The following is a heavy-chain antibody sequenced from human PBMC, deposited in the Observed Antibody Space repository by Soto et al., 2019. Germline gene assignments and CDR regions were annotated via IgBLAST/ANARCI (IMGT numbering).Heavy chain of an antibody. CDR3: ARDLIDYYDSSGAREHDAFDI. CDR1: GGSISSGGDY. D-gene: IGHD3-22*01. Sequence: PSETLSLTCTVSGGSISSGGDYWSWIRQHPGKGLEWIGYIYYSGSTYYNPSLKSRVTISVDTSKNQFSLKLSSVTAADTAVYYCARDLIDYYDSSGAREHDAFDIWGQGTMVTVSS. V-gene: IGHV4-31*03. CDR2: IYYSGST. J-gene: IGHJ3*02.